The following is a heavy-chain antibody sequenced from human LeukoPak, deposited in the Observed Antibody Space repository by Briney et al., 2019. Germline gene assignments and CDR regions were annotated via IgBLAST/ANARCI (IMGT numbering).Heavy chain of an antibody. D-gene: IGHD3-10*01. V-gene: IGHV4-59*12. CDR1: GGSISSYF. Sequence: SETLSLTCTVSGGSISSYFWIWIRQPPGKGLEWIGYIYYSGNTNSNPSLKSRVTISLDTSKNQFSLKLSSVTAADTAVYYCARDRHGAYFDYWGQGTLLTVSS. CDR3: ARDRHGAYFDY. J-gene: IGHJ4*02. CDR2: IYYSGNT.